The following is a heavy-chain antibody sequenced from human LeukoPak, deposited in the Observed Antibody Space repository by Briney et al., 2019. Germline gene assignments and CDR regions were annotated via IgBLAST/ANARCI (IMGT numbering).Heavy chain of an antibody. CDR2: TYYRSKWYN. CDR1: GYSVSSNSAA. J-gene: IGHJ6*03. V-gene: IGHV6-1*01. Sequence: SQTLSLTCAISGYSVSSNSAAWNWIRQSPSRGLEWLGRTYYRSKWYNDYAVSVKSRITINPDTSKNQFSLQLNSVTPEDTAVYYCARDGGTSFYSNYYYYYMDVWGKGTTVTVSS. CDR3: ARDGGTSFYSNYYYYYMDV. D-gene: IGHD4-11*01.